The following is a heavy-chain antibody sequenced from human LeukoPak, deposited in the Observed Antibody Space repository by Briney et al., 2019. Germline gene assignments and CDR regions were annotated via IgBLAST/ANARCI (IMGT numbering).Heavy chain of an antibody. D-gene: IGHD6-19*01. CDR2: IRYDGNNK. CDR1: GFTFSSYA. J-gene: IGHJ4*02. V-gene: IGHV3-30*04. Sequence: GRSLRLSCAASGFTFSSYAMHWVRQAPGKGLEWVSVIRYDGNNKYYADSVKGRFTISRDNSKNTLYLQMNSLESEDTAVYYCAKDRWGAVASFDYWGQGTLVTVSS. CDR3: AKDRWGAVASFDY.